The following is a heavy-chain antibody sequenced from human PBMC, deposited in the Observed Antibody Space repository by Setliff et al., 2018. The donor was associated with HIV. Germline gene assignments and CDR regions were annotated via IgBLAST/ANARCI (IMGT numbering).Heavy chain of an antibody. J-gene: IGHJ3*02. V-gene: IGHV3-33*03. D-gene: IGHD3-10*01. Sequence: PGGSLRLSCAASGFTFNSFGIHWVRQAPGKGLDWVAVISFDGSHEYYAESVEGRFTISRDNAKNSVSLQMNSLRVEDTAVYYCARRGNYLGDAFDIWGQGTMVTVSS. CDR1: GFTFNSFG. CDR2: ISFDGSHE. CDR3: ARRGNYLGDAFDI.